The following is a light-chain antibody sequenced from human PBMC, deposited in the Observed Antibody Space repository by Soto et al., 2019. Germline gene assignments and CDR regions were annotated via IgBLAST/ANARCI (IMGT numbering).Light chain of an antibody. CDR3: MQGSHWPPT. Sequence: DVVMTQSPLSLPVTLGQPASISCRSSQSLVHSDGNTYLNWFQQRPGQSPRRLIYKVSNRDSGVPERFSGSGSGTDFTLRISRVEAEDVGIYYCMQGSHWPPTFGQGTKVEIK. J-gene: IGKJ1*01. CDR1: QSLVHSDGNTY. CDR2: KVS. V-gene: IGKV2-30*02.